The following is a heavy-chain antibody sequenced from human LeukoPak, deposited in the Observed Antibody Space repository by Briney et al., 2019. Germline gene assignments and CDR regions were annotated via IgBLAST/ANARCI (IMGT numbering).Heavy chain of an antibody. D-gene: IGHD5-12*01. J-gene: IGHJ4*02. Sequence: TTGESLKISFKGSGSSFTTYWIGWVRQMPGKGLGWRGRIDPSDSYTHYSPSFQGHVTISGDKSIKTAYLQWSSLKASDTAMYYCARHEPPYGGYQYVFDYWGQGTLVTVSS. CDR3: ARHEPPYGGYQYVFDY. CDR2: IDPSDSYT. V-gene: IGHV5-10-1*01. CDR1: GSSFTTYW.